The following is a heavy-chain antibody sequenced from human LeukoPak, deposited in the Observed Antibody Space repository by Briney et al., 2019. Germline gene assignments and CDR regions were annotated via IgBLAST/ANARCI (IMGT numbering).Heavy chain of an antibody. D-gene: IGHD6-25*01. CDR1: GYTFTSYA. J-gene: IGHJ4*02. CDR3: ARVGVTAATADY. V-gene: IGHV1-3*03. CDR2: INAGNGNT. Sequence: GASVKVSCKASGYTFTSYAMHWVRRAPGQRLEWMGWINAGNGNTKYSQEFQGRVTITRDTSASTAYMELSSLRSEDMAVYFCARVGVTAATADYWGQGTLVTVSS.